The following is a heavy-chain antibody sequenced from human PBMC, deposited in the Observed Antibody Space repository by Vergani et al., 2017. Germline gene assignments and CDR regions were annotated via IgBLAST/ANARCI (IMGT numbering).Heavy chain of an antibody. D-gene: IGHD1-20*01. Sequence: EVQLLEFGGGLVQPGGSLRLSCAVFGFTFSSYAMSWVRQAPGKGLEWVSAISGSGGGPYYAKSVKGRFTISRDNSKTTLYLKMNSLRAEDTAVYYCAKGFTYNWNYYNSYMDVGGKGTTVTVSS. CDR2: ISGSGGGP. CDR1: GFTFSSYA. CDR3: AKGFTYNWNYYNSYMDV. J-gene: IGHJ6*03. V-gene: IGHV3-23*01.